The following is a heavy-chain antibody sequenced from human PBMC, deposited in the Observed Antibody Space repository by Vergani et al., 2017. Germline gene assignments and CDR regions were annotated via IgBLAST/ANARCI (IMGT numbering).Heavy chain of an antibody. V-gene: IGHV3-15*01. CDR2: IKTKTDAATT. CDR3: TTDPSLIWSGDLTFYL. D-gene: IGHD2-21*01. J-gene: IGHJ4*02. Sequence: EVQLVESGGGLVKPGGSLRLSCAGSGFTFRNTWMNWVRQAPGEGLEWIGRIKTKTDAATTDYAAPVKVSFTISRDDSKNMVYLQMNSLKTEDNAVYYCTTDPSLIWSGDLTFYLWCQGTQVTVSP. CDR1: GFTFRNTW.